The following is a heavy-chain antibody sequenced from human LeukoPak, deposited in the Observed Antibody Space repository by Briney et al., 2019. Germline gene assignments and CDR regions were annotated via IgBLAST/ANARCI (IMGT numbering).Heavy chain of an antibody. Sequence: SETLSLTCTVSADSISSYYWSWIRQPPGKGLEWIGYIYYSGSTNYNPSLKSRVTISVDTSKNQFSLNLSSVTAADTAVYYCARQGRYGGVYFDYWGQGTLVTVSS. CDR2: IYYSGST. CDR3: ARQGRYGGVYFDY. J-gene: IGHJ4*02. CDR1: ADSISSYY. D-gene: IGHD3-10*01. V-gene: IGHV4-59*01.